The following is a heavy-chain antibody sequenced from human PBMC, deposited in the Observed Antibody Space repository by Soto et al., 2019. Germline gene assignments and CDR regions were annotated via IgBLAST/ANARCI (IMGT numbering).Heavy chain of an antibody. CDR3: ATVAGSGWYDA. J-gene: IGHJ5*02. CDR2: AYPRGST. CDR1: VGYIVRGGYS. Sequence: TLCLTCAVCVGYIVRGGYSWGWIRQPPGKGLEWIGTAYPRGSTCYDPSRKSRVTISLDLSENQFSLTLNSVTAADTAVYYCATVAGSGWYDAWGQGTLVTV. D-gene: IGHD6-19*01. V-gene: IGHV4-30-2*01.